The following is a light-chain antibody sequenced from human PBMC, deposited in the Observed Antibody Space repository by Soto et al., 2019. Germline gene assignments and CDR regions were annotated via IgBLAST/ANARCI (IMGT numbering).Light chain of an antibody. CDR2: WAS. Sequence: DIVMTPSPDSLAVSLGERAAIHCKSSKTGLDSSNNRDYLTWYQQKPGQPPKLLIYWASTREFGVPDRFSGSGSGTEFTLIIRSLQSEDFAVYYCQHYNNWPPWTFGQGTKVDIK. J-gene: IGKJ1*01. V-gene: IGKV4-1*01. CDR1: KTGLDSSNNRDY. CDR3: QHYNNWPPWT.